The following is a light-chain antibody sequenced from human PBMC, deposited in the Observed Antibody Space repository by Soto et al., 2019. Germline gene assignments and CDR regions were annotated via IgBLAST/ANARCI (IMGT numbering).Light chain of an antibody. CDR2: GAS. CDR3: QHYGTTPWT. CDR1: QSVCSNC. J-gene: IGKJ1*01. Sequence: ETVLTQSPGTLSLSPGEGATLSCRASQSVCSNCLAWYQQKPGQAPRLLIFGASSRATGIPDRFSGSGSGTDFTLTISRLEHEDFAVYYCQHYGTTPWTFGQGTKVEIK. V-gene: IGKV3-20*01.